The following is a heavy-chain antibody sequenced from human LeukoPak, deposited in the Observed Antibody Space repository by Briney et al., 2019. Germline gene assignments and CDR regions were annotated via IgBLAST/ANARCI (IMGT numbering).Heavy chain of an antibody. Sequence: SETLSLTCTVSGGSISSYYWSWIRQPPGKGLERIGYIYYSGSTNYNPSLKSRVTISVDTSKNQFSLKLSSVTAADTAVYYCARGGYYYGSGSLAPFDYWGQGTLVTVSS. J-gene: IGHJ4*02. CDR2: IYYSGST. V-gene: IGHV4-59*01. D-gene: IGHD3-10*01. CDR1: GGSISSYY. CDR3: ARGGYYYGSGSLAPFDY.